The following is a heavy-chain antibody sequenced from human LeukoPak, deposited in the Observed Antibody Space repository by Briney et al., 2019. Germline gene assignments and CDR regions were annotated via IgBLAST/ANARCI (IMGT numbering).Heavy chain of an antibody. CDR1: GGSFSGNY. Sequence: PSETLSLTCAVYGGSFSGNYWSWIRQSPGKGLEWTGEINHSGSTNYNPSLKSRVTISVDTSKNQFSLKLSSVTAADTAVYYCARDSSRSGSYFRFFDYWGQGTLVTVSS. V-gene: IGHV4-34*01. CDR2: INHSGST. J-gene: IGHJ4*02. D-gene: IGHD1-26*01. CDR3: ARDSSRSGSYFRFFDY.